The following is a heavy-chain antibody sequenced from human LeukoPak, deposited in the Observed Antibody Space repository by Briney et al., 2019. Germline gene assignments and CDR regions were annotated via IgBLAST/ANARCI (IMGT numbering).Heavy chain of an antibody. CDR1: GFTFSSYE. J-gene: IGHJ4*02. Sequence: PGGSLRLSCAASGFTFSSYEMNWVRRAPGKGLEWVSYISSSGSTIYYADSAKGRFTISRDNAKNSLYPQMNSLRAEDTAVYYCARERYFDWLLPTGYWGQGTLVTVSS. V-gene: IGHV3-48*03. CDR3: ARERYFDWLLPTGY. CDR2: ISSSGSTI. D-gene: IGHD3-9*01.